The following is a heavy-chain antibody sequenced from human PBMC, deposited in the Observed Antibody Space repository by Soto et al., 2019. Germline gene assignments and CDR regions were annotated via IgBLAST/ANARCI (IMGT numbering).Heavy chain of an antibody. CDR2: MNPNSGET. V-gene: IGHV1-8*01. D-gene: IGHD2-15*01. CDR1: GYTFTDYD. J-gene: IGHJ5*02. Sequence: QEQLVQSGAEVKKPGASVKVSCKTSGYTFTDYDINWVRQATGQGLEWIGWMNPNSGETGYEQKFQGRVTRTRSASLSTDYVELSSLRSEDTAVYYCARVAVAARPRWYNWFDPWGQGTLVTVSS. CDR3: ARVAVAARPRWYNWFDP.